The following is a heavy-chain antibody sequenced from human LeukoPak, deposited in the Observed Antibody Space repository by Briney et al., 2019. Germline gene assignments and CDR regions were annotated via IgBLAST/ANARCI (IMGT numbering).Heavy chain of an antibody. D-gene: IGHD3-10*01. CDR1: GGTFSSYA. CDR3: ATDVGPGSGSQYYFDY. CDR2: IIPIFGTA. Sequence: VASVKVSCKASGGTFSSYAISWVRQAPGQGLEWMGGIIPIFGTANYAQKFQGRVTMTEDTSTDTAYMELSSLRSEDTAVYYCATDVGPGSGSQYYFDYWGQGTLVTVSS. V-gene: IGHV1-69*06. J-gene: IGHJ4*02.